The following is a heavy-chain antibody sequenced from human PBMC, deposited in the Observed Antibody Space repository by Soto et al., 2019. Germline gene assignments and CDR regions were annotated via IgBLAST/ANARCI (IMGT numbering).Heavy chain of an antibody. J-gene: IGHJ6*02. CDR2: INHSAST. CDR3: ARVTGRYFYGMDV. V-gene: IGHV4-39*07. CDR1: GGSISRSSYY. Sequence: SETLTLTSRVSGGSISRSSYYWGWIRHPPGKRLEWIGEINHSASTNDNASLKSGVVISVGTSNDQFSLKLSSLTTADTAVYCSARVTGRYFYGMDVWGQGTTVTVSS.